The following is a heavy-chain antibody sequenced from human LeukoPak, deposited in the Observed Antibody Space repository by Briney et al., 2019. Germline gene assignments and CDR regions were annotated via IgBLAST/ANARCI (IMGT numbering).Heavy chain of an antibody. Sequence: SETLSLTCTVSGGSMSPYHWGWIRQPPGKGLEWAGYFYYSGSTNYNPSLKSRVTISVDTSKNQSSLKPSSVTAADTAIYYCARAVSGRFDYWGQGTLVTVSS. CDR1: GGSMSPYH. J-gene: IGHJ4*02. V-gene: IGHV4-59*08. D-gene: IGHD6-19*01. CDR2: FYYSGST. CDR3: ARAVSGRFDY.